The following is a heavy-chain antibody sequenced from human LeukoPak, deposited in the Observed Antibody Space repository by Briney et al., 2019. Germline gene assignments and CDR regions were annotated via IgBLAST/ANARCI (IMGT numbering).Heavy chain of an antibody. CDR2: ISGSGSTI. CDR1: GFTFSSSE. CDR3: ASPVEVAGRGGF. J-gene: IGHJ4*02. Sequence: GGSLRLSCAASGFTFSSSEMNWVRQAPEKGLEWVSYISGSGSTIYYADSVKGRFTISRDNAKNSVYLQMNSLRAEDTALYYCASPVEVAGRGGFWGQGTLVTVSS. V-gene: IGHV3-48*03. D-gene: IGHD6-19*01.